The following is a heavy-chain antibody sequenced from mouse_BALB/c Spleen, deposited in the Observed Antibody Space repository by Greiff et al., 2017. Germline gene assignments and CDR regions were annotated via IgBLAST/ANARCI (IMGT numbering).Heavy chain of an antibody. Sequence: EVMLVESGGGLVKPGGSLKLSCAASGFTFSSYAMSWVRQTPEKRLEWVATISSGGSYTYYPDSVKGRFTISRDNAKNTLYLQMSSLRSEDTAMYYGARPYYDNYYAMDYWGQGTSVTVSS. CDR1: GFTFSSYA. CDR2: ISSGGSYT. CDR3: ARPYYDNYYAMDY. V-gene: IGHV5-9-1*01. D-gene: IGHD2-10*01. J-gene: IGHJ4*01.